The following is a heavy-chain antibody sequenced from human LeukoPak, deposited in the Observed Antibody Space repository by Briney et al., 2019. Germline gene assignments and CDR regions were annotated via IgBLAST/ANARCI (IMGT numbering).Heavy chain of an antibody. Sequence: GRSLRLSCAASGFTFSSYGMHWVRQAPGKGLEWVAVIGYDGSNKYYVDSVRGRFTISRDNAKDTMYLQLNSLRVEDTAVYSCAGSSGPNWFDPWGQGTLVTVSS. D-gene: IGHD3-10*01. J-gene: IGHJ5*02. CDR3: AGSSGPNWFDP. V-gene: IGHV3-33*03. CDR2: IGYDGSNK. CDR1: GFTFSSYG.